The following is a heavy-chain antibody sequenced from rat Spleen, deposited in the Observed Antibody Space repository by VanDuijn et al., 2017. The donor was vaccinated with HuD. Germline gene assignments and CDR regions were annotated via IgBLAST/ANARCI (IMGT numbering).Heavy chain of an antibody. CDR3: TRVQLDYFDY. J-gene: IGHJ2*01. D-gene: IGHD1-5*01. CDR2: ISPSGGST. CDR1: GFTFSNYY. Sequence: EVQLVESGGGLVQPGRSLKLSCAASGFTFSNYYMAWVRQAPTKGLEWVASISPSGGSTYYPDSVKGRFTISRDNAKSTQYLQMDSLRSEDTATYYCTRVQLDYFDYWGQGVLVTVSS. V-gene: IGHV5-27*01.